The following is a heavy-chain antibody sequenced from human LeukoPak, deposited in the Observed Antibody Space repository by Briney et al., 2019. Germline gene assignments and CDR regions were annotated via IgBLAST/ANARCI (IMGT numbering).Heavy chain of an antibody. CDR1: GFTFSSYA. Sequence: GGSLRLSCAASGFTFSSYAMSWVRQAPGKGLEWVSAISGSGGSTYYADSVKGRFTISRDNSTTTLYLQMNSLRADDTAVYHCAKRRGLELTYYYHMDVWGKGTTVTISS. V-gene: IGHV3-23*01. CDR3: AKRRGLELTYYYHMDV. CDR2: ISGSGGST. D-gene: IGHD1-7*01. J-gene: IGHJ6*03.